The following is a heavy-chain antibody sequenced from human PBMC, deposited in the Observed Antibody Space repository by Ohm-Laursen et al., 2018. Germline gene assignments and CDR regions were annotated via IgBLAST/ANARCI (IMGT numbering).Heavy chain of an antibody. D-gene: IGHD3-16*02. CDR1: GFTFSTYS. V-gene: IGHV3-9*01. CDR2: ITWNSGSI. Sequence: RSLRLSCAASGFTFSTYSMNWVRQAPGKGLEWVASITWNSGSIIYADFVEGRFTISRDNAKNSLVLQVDSLRAEDTALYYCVKDKDYREGFDIWGQGTIVTVSS. CDR3: VKDKDYREGFDI. J-gene: IGHJ3*02.